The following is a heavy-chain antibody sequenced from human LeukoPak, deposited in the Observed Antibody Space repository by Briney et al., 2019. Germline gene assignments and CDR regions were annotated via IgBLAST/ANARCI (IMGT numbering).Heavy chain of an antibody. V-gene: IGHV1-69*05. Sequence: GSSVKVSCKASGGTFSSYAISWVRQAPGQGLEWMGGIIPIFGTANYAQKFQGRVTITTDESTSTAYMELSSLRSEDTTVYCCARGGSMHKLWFDHWGQGTLVTVSS. CDR2: IIPIFGTA. J-gene: IGHJ5*02. D-gene: IGHD1-26*01. CDR1: GGTFSSYA. CDR3: ARGGSMHKLWFDH.